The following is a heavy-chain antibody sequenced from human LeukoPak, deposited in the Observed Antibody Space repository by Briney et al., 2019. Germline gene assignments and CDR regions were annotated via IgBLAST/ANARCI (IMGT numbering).Heavy chain of an antibody. D-gene: IGHD1-26*01. CDR3: ARVRGSYAFDY. J-gene: IGHJ4*02. CDR2: ISNSGGSPI. Sequence: GGSLRLSCAASGFMFSDYYMSWMRQAPGKGLEWVSYISNSGGSPIYNADSVKGRFTISRDNAKNSLYLQMNSLRAEDTAVYHCARVRGSYAFDYWGQGTLVTVSS. CDR1: GFMFSDYY. V-gene: IGHV3-11*01.